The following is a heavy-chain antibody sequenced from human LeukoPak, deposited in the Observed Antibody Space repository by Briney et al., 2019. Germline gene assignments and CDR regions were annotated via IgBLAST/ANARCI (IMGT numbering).Heavy chain of an antibody. J-gene: IGHJ5*02. CDR3: TRDRGSGGFDP. CDR1: GDSISSYY. Sequence: RPSETLSLTCTVSGDSISSYYWTWIRQPPGKGLEWIGYIYNSGSTSYNPSLRSRVTISVDTSKNQFSLKLSSVTAADTAVYYCTRDRGSGGFDPWGQGTLVTVSS. V-gene: IGHV4-59*01. D-gene: IGHD1-26*01. CDR2: IYNSGST.